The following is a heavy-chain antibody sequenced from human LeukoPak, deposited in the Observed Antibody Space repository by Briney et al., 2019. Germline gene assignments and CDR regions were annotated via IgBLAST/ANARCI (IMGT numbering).Heavy chain of an antibody. D-gene: IGHD1-26*01. Sequence: GGSLRLSCAASGFTFSRSWMTWVRQAPGKGLEWVASINEDGSEIHYVDSVKGRFTISRDNAKDSLYLQMNSLTAEDTAMYYCARRREPFDYWGQGTLVTVSS. CDR1: GFTFSRSW. J-gene: IGHJ4*02. CDR2: INEDGSEI. CDR3: ARRREPFDY. V-gene: IGHV3-7*01.